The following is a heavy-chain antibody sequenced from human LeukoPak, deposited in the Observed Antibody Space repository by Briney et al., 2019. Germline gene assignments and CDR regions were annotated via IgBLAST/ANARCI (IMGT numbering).Heavy chain of an antibody. CDR2: ISSSSSYV. D-gene: IGHD5-18*01. J-gene: IGHJ4*02. CDR3: ARESRGYSYGSFDY. CDR1: GFTFSSYS. Sequence: PGGSLRLSCAASGFTFSSYSMNWVRQAPGKGLEWVSSISSSSSYVYYADSVKGRFTISRDNAKNSLYLQMNSLRAEDTAVYYCARESRGYSYGSFDYWGQGTLVTVSS. V-gene: IGHV3-21*01.